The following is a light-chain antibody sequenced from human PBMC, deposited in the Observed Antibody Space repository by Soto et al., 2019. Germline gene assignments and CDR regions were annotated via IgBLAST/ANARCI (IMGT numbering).Light chain of an antibody. CDR3: QQYNSYPWT. CDR2: SAS. CDR1: QGISSY. V-gene: IGKV1-9*01. Sequence: IQLTQSPSSLSASVGDRVTITCRANQGISSYLAWYQQKPGKAPKLLIYSASTLQSGVPSRFSGSGSGTEFTLTITSLQPDDFATYYCQQYNSYPWTFGQGTKVDIK. J-gene: IGKJ1*01.